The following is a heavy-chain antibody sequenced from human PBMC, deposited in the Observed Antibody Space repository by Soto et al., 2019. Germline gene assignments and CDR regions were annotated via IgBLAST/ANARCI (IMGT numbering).Heavy chain of an antibody. CDR1: GFTFSSYS. J-gene: IGHJ6*02. CDR3: ARDHSMATIYYYYYGMDV. Sequence: GGSLRLSCAASGFTFSSYSMNWVRQAPGKGLEWVSSISSSSSYIYYADSVKGRFTISRDNAKNSLYLQMNSLRAEDTAVYYCARDHSMATIYYYYYGMDVWGQGTTVTVSS. CDR2: ISSSSSYI. V-gene: IGHV3-21*01. D-gene: IGHD5-12*01.